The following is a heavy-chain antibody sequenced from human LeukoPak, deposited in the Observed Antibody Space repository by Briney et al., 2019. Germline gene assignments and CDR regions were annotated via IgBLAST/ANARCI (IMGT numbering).Heavy chain of an antibody. J-gene: IGHJ6*02. V-gene: IGHV3-33*01. CDR1: GFTFSSYG. D-gene: IGHD4-11*01. CDR2: IWYDGSNK. CDR3: AADPTSNYVGYYYYYGMDV. Sequence: GRSLRLSCAASGFTFSSYGMHWVRQAPGKGLEWVAVIWYDGSNKYYADSVKGRFTISRDNSKNTLYLQMNSLRAEDTAVYYCAADPTSNYVGYYYYYGMDVWGQGTTVTVSS.